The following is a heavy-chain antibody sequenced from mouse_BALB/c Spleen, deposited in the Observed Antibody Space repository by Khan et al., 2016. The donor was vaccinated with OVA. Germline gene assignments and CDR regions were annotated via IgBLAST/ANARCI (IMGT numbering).Heavy chain of an antibody. D-gene: IGHD2-2*01. V-gene: IGHV1S135*01. CDR2: IDPFSGAT. CDR3: TRHGYAAWFTY. CDR1: GYSFTSYY. J-gene: IGHJ3*01. Sequence: MQLEESGPELMKPGASVKISCKASGYSFTSYYLHWMIESHGTSLEWIGYIDPFSGATTYNQKFKGKATLTVDKSSNTAYIHLRNLTSEDSAVYYCTRHGYAAWFTYWGQGTLVTVSA.